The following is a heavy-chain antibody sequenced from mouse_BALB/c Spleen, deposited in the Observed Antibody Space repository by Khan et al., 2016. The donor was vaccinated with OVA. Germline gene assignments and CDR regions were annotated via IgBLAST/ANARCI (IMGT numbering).Heavy chain of an antibody. Sequence: EVQLVESGPGLVKPSQSLSLTCTVTGYSITSDYAWNWIRQFPGNKLEWMGYISSSGSTNYNPALKSRISITRVTSKNQFFLQLNSVTTEDTATYYCARDGSRYNYAMDYWGQGTSVTVSS. D-gene: IGHD2-3*01. CDR1: GYSITSDYA. CDR2: ISSSGST. V-gene: IGHV3-2*02. J-gene: IGHJ4*01. CDR3: ARDGSRYNYAMDY.